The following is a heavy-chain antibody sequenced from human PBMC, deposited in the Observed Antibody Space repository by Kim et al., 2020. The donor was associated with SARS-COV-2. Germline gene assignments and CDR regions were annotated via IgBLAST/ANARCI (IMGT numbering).Heavy chain of an antibody. CDR1: GFTFSNAW. D-gene: IGHD6-13*01. V-gene: IGHV3-15*01. Sequence: GGSLRLSCAASGFTFSNAWMSWVRQAPGKGLEWVGRIKSKTDGGTTDYAAPVKGRFTISRDESKNTLYLQMNSLKTEDTAVYYCTTVGLYSSSWLRSEYFQHWGQGTLVTVSS. CDR3: TTVGLYSSSWLRSEYFQH. J-gene: IGHJ1*01. CDR2: IKSKTDGGTT.